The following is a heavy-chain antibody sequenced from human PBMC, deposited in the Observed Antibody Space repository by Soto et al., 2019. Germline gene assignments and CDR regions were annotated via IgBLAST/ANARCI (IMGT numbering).Heavy chain of an antibody. CDR1: GGSVSSGSYH. CDR2: IYYSGST. CDR3: ASSVWELEPYYLDY. Sequence: PSETLSLTCTVSGGSVSSGSYHWSWIRQPPGKGLEWIGYIYYSGSTNYNPSLKSRVTISVDTSKNQFSLKLSSVTAADTAVYYCASSVWELEPYYLDYWGQGTLVTVSS. V-gene: IGHV4-61*01. J-gene: IGHJ4*02. D-gene: IGHD1-26*01.